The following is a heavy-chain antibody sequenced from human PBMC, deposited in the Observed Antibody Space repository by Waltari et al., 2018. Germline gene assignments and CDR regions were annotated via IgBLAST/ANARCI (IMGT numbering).Heavy chain of an antibody. D-gene: IGHD1-1*01. V-gene: IGHV4-4*02. CDR1: GVSLIGTNY. CDR2: IFHSGNT. Sequence: QVHLQESGPGLVQPSGTLSLTCDVSGVSLIGTNYWSWVRRPPGKGLDWIGEIFHSGNTNYNSSFKSRVTISMDTSKNRFSLTLISVTAADTAVYYCVRNQWKVSLFDFWGQGAKVSVSS. J-gene: IGHJ4*02. CDR3: VRNQWKVSLFDF.